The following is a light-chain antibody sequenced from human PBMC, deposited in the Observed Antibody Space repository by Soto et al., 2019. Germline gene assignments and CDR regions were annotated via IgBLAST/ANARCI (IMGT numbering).Light chain of an antibody. J-gene: IGLJ2*01. Sequence: QSALTQPASVSGSPGQSITISCTGTSSDVGGYSYVSWYQQHPGKAPKLMIYDVSNRPSGISNRFSGSKSSNTAYLTISGLQAEDESDYYCSSFTSRPTLVFGGGTKVTVL. CDR2: DVS. CDR3: SSFTSRPTLV. CDR1: SSDVGGYSY. V-gene: IGLV2-14*03.